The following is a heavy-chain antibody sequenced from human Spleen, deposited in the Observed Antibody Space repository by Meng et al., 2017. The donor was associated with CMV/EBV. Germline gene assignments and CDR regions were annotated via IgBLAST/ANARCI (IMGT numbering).Heavy chain of an antibody. CDR1: GFSLSGSS. CDR2: MRTKVKSYAT. CDR3: TRLFGGVIPPAGWFDP. Sequence: GESLKISCAASGFSLSGSSVHWVRQASGKGLEWVGRMRTKVKSYATAFAASVKGRFTISRDDSKNTAYLQMNSLKPEDTAVYYCTRLFGGVIPPAGWFDPWGQGTLVTVSS. J-gene: IGHJ5*02. V-gene: IGHV3-73*01. D-gene: IGHD3-16*02.